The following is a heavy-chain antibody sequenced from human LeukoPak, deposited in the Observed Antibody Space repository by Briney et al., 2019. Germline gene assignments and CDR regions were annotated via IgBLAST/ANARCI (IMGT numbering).Heavy chain of an antibody. D-gene: IGHD3-22*01. CDR1: GFTLSDYD. J-gene: IGHJ4*02. CDR2: IGAAGDT. Sequence: GGSLRLSCAASGFTLSDYDMRWVRRGTGKGLEWVSAIGAAGDTYYQGSVKGRFTISRDEAKNFLYLQMNSLRAEDTAVYYCASLYYYDSSGYYEDYWGQGTLVTVSS. CDR3: ASLYYYDSSGYYEDY. V-gene: IGHV3-13*01.